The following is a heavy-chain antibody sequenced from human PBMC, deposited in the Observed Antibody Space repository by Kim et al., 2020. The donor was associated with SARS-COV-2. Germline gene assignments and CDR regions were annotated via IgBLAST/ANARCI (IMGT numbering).Heavy chain of an antibody. CDR2: INPNSGGT. J-gene: IGHJ6*04. D-gene: IGHD3-10*01. CDR3: ARDLLGVLLWLDV. Sequence: ASVKVSCKASGYTFTGYYMHWVRQAPGQGLEWMGWINPNSGGTNYAQKFQGRVTRTRDTSISTAYMELSRLRSDDTAVYYCARDLLGVLLWLDVWGKGTTDTVSS. V-gene: IGHV1-2*02. CDR1: GYTFTGYY.